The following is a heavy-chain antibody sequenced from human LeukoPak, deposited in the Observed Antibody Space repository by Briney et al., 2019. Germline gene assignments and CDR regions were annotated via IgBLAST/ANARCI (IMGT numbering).Heavy chain of an antibody. V-gene: IGHV4-39*01. CDR2: IYYSGST. D-gene: IGHD3-10*01. CDR3: ARHSITMVRGVIITPGDLFDY. Sequence: SETLSLTCTVSGGSISSSSYYWGWIRQPPGKGLEWIGSIYYSGSTYYNPSLKSRVTIFVDTSKNQFSLKLSSVTAADTAVYYCARHSITMVRGVIITPGDLFDYWGQGTLVTVSS. CDR1: GGSISSSSYY. J-gene: IGHJ4*02.